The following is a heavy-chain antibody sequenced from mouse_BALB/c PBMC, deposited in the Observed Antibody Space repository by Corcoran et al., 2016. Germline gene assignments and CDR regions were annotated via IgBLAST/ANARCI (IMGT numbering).Heavy chain of an antibody. CDR3: AGDYYGYWYFDV. V-gene: IGHV12-3*02. J-gene: IGHJ1*01. CDR2: ITHSGET. D-gene: IGHD1-1*01. Sequence: QMQLQESGPGLVKPSQSLFLACSITGFSITSGYYWSWIRPSPGKPLEWMGYITHSGETFYNPSLQSPISITRETSKNQFFLQLNSVTTEDTAMYYCAGDYYGYWYFDVWGAGTTVTVSS. CDR1: GFSITSGYY.